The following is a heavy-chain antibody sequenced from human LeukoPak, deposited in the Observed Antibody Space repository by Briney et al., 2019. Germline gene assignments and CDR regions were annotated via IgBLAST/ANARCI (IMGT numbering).Heavy chain of an antibody. D-gene: IGHD1-1*01. CDR3: ARVNGNDALDY. Sequence: GGSLRLSCAASGFTFDDYGMSWVRPAPGKGLEWVSGINWNGGSTGYADSVKGRFTISRDNAKNSLYLQMNSLRAEDTALYYCARVNGNDALDYWGQGTLVTVSS. V-gene: IGHV3-20*04. J-gene: IGHJ4*02. CDR2: INWNGGST. CDR1: GFTFDDYG.